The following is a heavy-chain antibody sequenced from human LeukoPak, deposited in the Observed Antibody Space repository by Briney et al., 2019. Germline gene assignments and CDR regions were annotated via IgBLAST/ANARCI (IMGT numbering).Heavy chain of an antibody. J-gene: IGHJ4*02. CDR1: GFTFSAYG. CDR3: ARDRGHFDY. V-gene: IGHV3-33*05. Sequence: GGSLRLSCTASGFTFSAYGMHWVRQAPGKGLEWVAVISYDGSNKYFAGSVKGRFTISRDNAKNSLYLQMNSLRDEDTAVYYCARDRGHFDYWGQGTLVTVSS. CDR2: ISYDGSNK.